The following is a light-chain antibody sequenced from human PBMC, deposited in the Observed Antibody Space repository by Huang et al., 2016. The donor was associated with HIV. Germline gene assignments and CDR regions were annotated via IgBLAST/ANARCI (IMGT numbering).Light chain of an antibody. CDR3: QQYNNYPWT. CDR1: QSVSTW. CDR2: DAS. V-gene: IGKV1-5*01. Sequence: DIQMTQSPSTLSASVGVRVTITCRASQSVSTWLAWYQRKPGKAPKLLIYDASRLESEVPSRFSGSGSGTEFTLTSSSLQPDDFATYYCQQYNNYPWTFGQGTKVEIK. J-gene: IGKJ1*01.